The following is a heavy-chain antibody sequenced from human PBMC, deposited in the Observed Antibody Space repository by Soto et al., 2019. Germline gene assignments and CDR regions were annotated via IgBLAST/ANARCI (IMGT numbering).Heavy chain of an antibody. D-gene: IGHD3-9*01. CDR3: ARGLRYFDWLLSNWFDP. Sequence: SVKVSCKASGGTFSSYTISWVRQAPGQGLEWMGRIIPILGIANYAQKFQGRVTITADKSTSTAYMELSSLRSEDTAVYYCARGLRYFDWLLSNWFDPWGQGTLVTVSS. V-gene: IGHV1-69*02. CDR1: GGTFSSYT. J-gene: IGHJ5*02. CDR2: IIPILGIA.